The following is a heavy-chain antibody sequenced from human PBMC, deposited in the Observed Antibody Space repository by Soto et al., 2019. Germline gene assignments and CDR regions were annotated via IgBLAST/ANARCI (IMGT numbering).Heavy chain of an antibody. CDR3: ARERITMFRGVPKLSCYGMDV. CDR1: GYTFTSYY. V-gene: IGHV1-46*01. CDR2: INPSGGST. J-gene: IGHJ6*02. Sequence: ASVKVSCKASGYTFTSYYMHWVRQAPGQGLEWMGIINPSGGSTSYAQKFQGRVTMTRDTSTSTVYMELSSLRSEGTAVYYCARERITMFRGVPKLSCYGMDVWGQGTTVTVSS. D-gene: IGHD3-10*01.